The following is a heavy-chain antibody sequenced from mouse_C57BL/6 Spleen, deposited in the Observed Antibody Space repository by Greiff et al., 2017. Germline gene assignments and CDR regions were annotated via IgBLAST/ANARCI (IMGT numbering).Heavy chain of an antibody. CDR2: ISSGGSYT. J-gene: IGHJ4*01. CDR3: ARRPYGYDEDYYAMDY. D-gene: IGHD2-2*01. V-gene: IGHV5-6*02. CDR1: GFTFSSYG. Sequence: DVKLVESGGDLVKPGGSLKLSCAASGFTFSSYGMSWVRQTPDKRLEWVATISSGGSYTYYPDSVKGRFTISRDNAKNTLYLQVSSLKSEDTAMYYCARRPYGYDEDYYAMDYWGQGTSVTVSS.